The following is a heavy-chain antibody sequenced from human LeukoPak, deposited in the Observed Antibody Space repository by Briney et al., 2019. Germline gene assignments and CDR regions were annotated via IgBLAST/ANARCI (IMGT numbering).Heavy chain of an antibody. CDR1: GGSISSSSYY. CDR3: ARGRRTYYYYMDV. V-gene: IGHV4-39*07. CDR2: IFHSGST. Sequence: SETLSLTCTVSGGSISSSSYYWGWLRQPPGKGLEWLGSIFHSGSTYYNPSLKSRVTISLDTSKNQFSLKLSSVTAADTAVYYCARGRRTYYYYMDVWGKGTTVTFSS. J-gene: IGHJ6*03.